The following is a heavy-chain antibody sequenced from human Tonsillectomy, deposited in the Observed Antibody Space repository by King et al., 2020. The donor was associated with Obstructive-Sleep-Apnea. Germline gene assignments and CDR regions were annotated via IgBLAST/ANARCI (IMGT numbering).Heavy chain of an antibody. CDR3: ATGGPDAFDF. V-gene: IGHV3-48*04. Sequence: MQLVQSGGGLVQPGGSLRLSCAASGITFSSYSMNWVRQAPGKGLEWVSYISSSTSTIYYADSVKGLFTISRDNAKNSLYLQMNSLRAEDTAVYYCATGGPDAFDFWGRGTMVTVSS. CDR1: GITFSSYS. D-gene: IGHD3-16*01. J-gene: IGHJ3*01. CDR2: ISSSTSTI.